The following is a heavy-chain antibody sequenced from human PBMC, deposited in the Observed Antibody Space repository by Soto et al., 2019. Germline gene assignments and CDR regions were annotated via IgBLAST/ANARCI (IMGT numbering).Heavy chain of an antibody. CDR3: ARDRGQYSSSSFDY. CDR1: GLTVSSNY. CDR2: IYSGGST. Sequence: GGSLRLSCAASGLTVSSNYMSWVRQAPGKGLEWVSVIYSGGSTYYADSVKGRFTISRDNSKNTLYLQMNSLRAEDTAVYYCARDRGQYSSSSFDYWGQGTLVTVSS. V-gene: IGHV3-53*01. D-gene: IGHD6-6*01. J-gene: IGHJ4*02.